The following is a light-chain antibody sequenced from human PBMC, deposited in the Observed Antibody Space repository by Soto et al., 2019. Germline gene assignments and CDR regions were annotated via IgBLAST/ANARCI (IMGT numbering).Light chain of an antibody. J-gene: IGKJ5*01. Sequence: EILMTQSPATMSVSPGERATLSCRASQNVDSYYLAWYQQKPGQAPRIIIFGASGRATGIPDRFSGSGSGTDFTRTISRLEPEDFAVYYCQQCKHWFSITFGQGTRLEIK. CDR2: GAS. CDR1: QNVDSYY. V-gene: IGKV3D-20*02. CDR3: QQCKHWFSIT.